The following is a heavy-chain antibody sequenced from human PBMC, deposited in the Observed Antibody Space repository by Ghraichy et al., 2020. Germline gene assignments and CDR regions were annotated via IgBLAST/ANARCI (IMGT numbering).Heavy chain of an antibody. V-gene: IGHV3-30*02. CDR1: GFTFSSYG. CDR3: AKGSQENLWFGEAYYYYYGIDV. Sequence: GGSLRLSCAASGFTFSSYGMHWVRQAPGKGLEWVAFIRYDGSNKYYADSVKGRFTISRDNSKNTLYLQMNSLRAEDTAVYYCAKGSQENLWFGEAYYYYYGIDVWGQGTTVTVSS. CDR2: IRYDGSNK. J-gene: IGHJ6*02. D-gene: IGHD3-10*01.